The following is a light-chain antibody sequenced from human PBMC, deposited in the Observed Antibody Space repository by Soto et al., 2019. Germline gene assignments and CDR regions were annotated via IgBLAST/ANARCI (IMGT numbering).Light chain of an antibody. CDR1: SSNIGAGYD. Sequence: QSVLTQPPSVSGAPGQRDTISCTGSSSNIGAGYDVHWYQQLPGTAPKLLIYGNSNRPSGVPDRFSGSKSGTSASLAITGLQTEDEADYYCLSYDSSLSGSRVFGTGTKVTVL. CDR2: GNS. V-gene: IGLV1-40*01. J-gene: IGLJ1*01. CDR3: LSYDSSLSGSRV.